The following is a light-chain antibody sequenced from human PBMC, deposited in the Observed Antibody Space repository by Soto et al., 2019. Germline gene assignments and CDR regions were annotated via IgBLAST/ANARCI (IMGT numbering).Light chain of an antibody. V-gene: IGKV3-20*01. Sequence: EIVLTQSPCTLSLSPGERATLSCRASQSVSSSFLAWYQQKSGQAPRLLIYGASSSATGIPDRFSGSGSGTDFTLTISRLEPEDFAVYYCQQYGGSPRYTFGQGTKLEIK. J-gene: IGKJ2*01. CDR1: QSVSSSF. CDR3: QQYGGSPRYT. CDR2: GAS.